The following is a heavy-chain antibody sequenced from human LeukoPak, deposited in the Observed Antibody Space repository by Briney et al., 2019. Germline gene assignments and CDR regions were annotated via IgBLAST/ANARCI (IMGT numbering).Heavy chain of an antibody. D-gene: IGHD3-16*02. CDR3: AGYDNVWGSYRPRFDY. CDR1: RFTFSSYG. CDR2: ISYDGSNK. J-gene: IGHJ4*02. Sequence: GGSLRLSCAASRFTFSSYGMHWVRQAPGKGLEWVATISYDGSNKHYADSVKGRFTISRDNSKNTLYLQMNSLRPEDSAVYYCAGYDNVWGSYRPRFDYWGQGTLVTVSS. V-gene: IGHV3-30*03.